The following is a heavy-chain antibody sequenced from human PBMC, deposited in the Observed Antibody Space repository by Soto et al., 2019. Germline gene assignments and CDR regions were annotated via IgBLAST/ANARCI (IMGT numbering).Heavy chain of an antibody. CDR1: GFPFSSYW. CDR3: ATGWSGEPTTLFDS. CDR2: INGGGSST. D-gene: IGHD3-3*01. V-gene: IGHV3-74*01. Sequence: EVQLVESGGGLVQPGGSLRLSCATSGFPFSSYWMHWVRQVPGKGLVWVSRINGGGSSTSYADSVKGRFTISRDNAKNTLFLQMKNLSGDYTAMYYCATGWSGEPTTLFDSWGQGTLVTVSS. J-gene: IGHJ4*02.